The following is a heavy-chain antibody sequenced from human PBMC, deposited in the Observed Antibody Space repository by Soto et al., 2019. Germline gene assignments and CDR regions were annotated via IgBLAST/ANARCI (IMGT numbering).Heavy chain of an antibody. J-gene: IGHJ2*01. D-gene: IGHD3-22*01. CDR2: ISYDGSNK. V-gene: IGHV3-30-3*01. CDR1: GFTFSSYA. Sequence: QVQLVESGGGVVQPGRSLRLSCAASGFTFSSYAMHWVRQAPGKGLEWVAVISYDGSNKYYADSVKSRFTISRDNSKNTLYLQMNSLRAEDTAVYYCARDKEVISPHYWYFDLWGRGTLVTVSS. CDR3: ARDKEVISPHYWYFDL.